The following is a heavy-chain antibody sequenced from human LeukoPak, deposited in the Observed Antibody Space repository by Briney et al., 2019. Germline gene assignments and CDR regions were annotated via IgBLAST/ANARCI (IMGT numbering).Heavy chain of an antibody. V-gene: IGHV4-34*01. D-gene: IGHD3-10*01. CDR1: GGSFSGYY. J-gene: IGHJ6*04. Sequence: SETLSLTCAVYGGSFSGYYWSWIRQPPGKGLEWIGEINHSGSTNYNPSLKSRVTISVDTSKNQFSLKLSSVTAADTAVYYCARGGAWFGVLSIPRRVGMDVWGKGTTVTVSS. CDR2: INHSGST. CDR3: ARGGAWFGVLSIPRRVGMDV.